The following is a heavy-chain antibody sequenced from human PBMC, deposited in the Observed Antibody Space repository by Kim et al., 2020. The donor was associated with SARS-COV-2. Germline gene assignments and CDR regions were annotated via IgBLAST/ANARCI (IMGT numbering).Heavy chain of an antibody. D-gene: IGHD6-19*01. CDR1: GFTFSSYA. CDR2: ISYDGSNK. J-gene: IGHJ4*02. CDR3: ARGPLGYSSGWYRVDY. V-gene: IGHV3-30*04. Sequence: GGSLRLSCAASGFTFSSYAMHWVRQAPGKGLEWVAVISYDGSNKYYADSVKGRFTISRDNSKNTLYLQMNSLRAEDTAVYYCARGPLGYSSGWYRVDYWGQGTLVTVSS.